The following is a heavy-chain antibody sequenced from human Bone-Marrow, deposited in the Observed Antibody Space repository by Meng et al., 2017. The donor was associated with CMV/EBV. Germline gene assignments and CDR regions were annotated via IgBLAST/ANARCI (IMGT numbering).Heavy chain of an antibody. CDR3: ARDEKWELLQDYYYGMDV. CDR1: GYTFTSYD. J-gene: IGHJ6*02. CDR2: MNPNSGNT. V-gene: IGHV1-8*01. D-gene: IGHD1-26*01. Sequence: ASVKVSCKASGYTFTSYDINWVRQATGQGLEWMGWMNPNSGNTGYAQKFQGRVTMTTDTSTSTAYMELRSLRSDDTAVYYCARDEKWELLQDYYYGMDVWGQGTTVTVSS.